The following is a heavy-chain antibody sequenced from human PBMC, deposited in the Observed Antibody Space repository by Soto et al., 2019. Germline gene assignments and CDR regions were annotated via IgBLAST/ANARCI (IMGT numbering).Heavy chain of an antibody. D-gene: IGHD1-1*01. CDR3: ARATRLELDY. Sequence: GSLRLSCAASGFTFSSYAMHWVRQAPGKGLEWVAVISYDGSNKYYADSVKGRFTISRDNSKNTLYLQMNSLRAEDTAVYYCARATRLELDYWGQGTLVTVSS. CDR1: GFTFSSYA. CDR2: ISYDGSNK. V-gene: IGHV3-30-3*01. J-gene: IGHJ4*02.